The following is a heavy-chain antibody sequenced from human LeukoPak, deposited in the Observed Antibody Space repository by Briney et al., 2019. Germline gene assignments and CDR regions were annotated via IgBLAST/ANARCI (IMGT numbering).Heavy chain of an antibody. V-gene: IGHV4-34*01. CDR2: INHSGST. CDR1: GGSFSGYY. Sequence: KTSETLSLTCAVCGGSFSGYYWSWIRQPPGKGLEWIGEINHSGSTNYNPSLKSRVTISVDTSKNQFSLKLSSVTAADTAVYYCARGGGDGYNSIDYWGQGTLVTVSS. J-gene: IGHJ4*02. D-gene: IGHD5-24*01. CDR3: ARGGGDGYNSIDY.